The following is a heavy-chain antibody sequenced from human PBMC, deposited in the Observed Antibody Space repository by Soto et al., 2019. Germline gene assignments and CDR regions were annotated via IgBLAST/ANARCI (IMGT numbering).Heavy chain of an antibody. J-gene: IGHJ6*02. Sequence: GGPLIISCAASGFSFSNYAMHWVRPAPGKGLEWVAVIWYDGNNKYYADSVKGRFTISRDNSKNTLYLQMNSLKTEDTAVYYCAREIAPSGMGVWGQGTTVTVSS. CDR1: GFSFSNYA. CDR3: AREIAPSGMGV. CDR2: IWYDGNNK. V-gene: IGHV3-33*01. D-gene: IGHD6-13*01.